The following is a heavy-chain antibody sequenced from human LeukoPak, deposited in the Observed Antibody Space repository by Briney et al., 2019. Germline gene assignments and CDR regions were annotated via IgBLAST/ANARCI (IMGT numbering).Heavy chain of an antibody. D-gene: IGHD4-23*01. V-gene: IGHV1-3*01. CDR3: AYGGNSIVAGWYYYGMDV. CDR2: INAGNGNT. Sequence: ASVKVSCKASGYTFTSYAMHWVRQAPGQRLEWMGWINAGNGNTKYSQKFQGRVTITRDTSTSTAYMELRSLRSDDTAVYYCAYGGNSIVAGWYYYGMDVWGQGTTVTVSS. J-gene: IGHJ6*02. CDR1: GYTFTSYA.